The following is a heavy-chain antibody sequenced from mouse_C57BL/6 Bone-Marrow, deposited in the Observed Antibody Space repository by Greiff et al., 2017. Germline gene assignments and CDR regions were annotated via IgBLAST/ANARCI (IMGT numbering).Heavy chain of an antibody. V-gene: IGHV5-9*01. D-gene: IGHD1-1*01. J-gene: IGHJ4*01. CDR1: GFTFSSYT. CDR2: ISGGGGNT. CDR3: AGTYYGSSSYYAMDY. Sequence: EVKLMESGGGLVKPGGSLKLSCAASGFTFSSYTMSWVRQTPEKRLEWVATISGGGGNTYYPDSVKGRFTISRDNAENTLYLQMSSLRSEDTALYYCAGTYYGSSSYYAMDYWGQGTSVTVSS.